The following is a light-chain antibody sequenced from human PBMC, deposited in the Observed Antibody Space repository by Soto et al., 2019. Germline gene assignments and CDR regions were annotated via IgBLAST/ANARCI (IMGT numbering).Light chain of an antibody. CDR3: QKYNIASVT. CDR1: QGIGNW. V-gene: IGKV1-27*01. Sequence: DIQMPQSPSSLSASVGDRVTITCRASQGIGNWLAWYQQRPGKLPNLLIYAASTLERGVPSRFSGSGSGTDFTLTISSLQPEDVATYYCQKYNIASVTVGGGTKVDIK. CDR2: AAS. J-gene: IGKJ4*01.